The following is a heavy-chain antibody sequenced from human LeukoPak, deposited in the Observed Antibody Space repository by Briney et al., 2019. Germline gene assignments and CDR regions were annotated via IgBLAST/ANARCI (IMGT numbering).Heavy chain of an antibody. V-gene: IGHV4-34*01. CDR2: INHSGST. D-gene: IGHD3-10*01. CDR1: GGSFSGYY. CDR3: ARGVGLLWFGESNWFDP. Sequence: SETLSLTCAVYGGSFSGYYWRWIRQPPGKGREWLGEINHSGSTNYNPSLKSRVTISVDTSKNQFSLKLSSVTSAVTAVYYCARGVGLLWFGESNWFDPWGQGTLVTVSS. J-gene: IGHJ5*02.